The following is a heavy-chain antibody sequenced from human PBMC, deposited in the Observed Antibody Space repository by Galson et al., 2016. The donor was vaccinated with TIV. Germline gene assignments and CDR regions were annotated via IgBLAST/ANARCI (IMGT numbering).Heavy chain of an antibody. Sequence: SLRLSCAASGFSFGTYGMHWVRQAPGKGLKWVAIIWFDGSAKYYADSVKGRFTISRDNSKKTLYLQLSSLRAEDTAVYYCARELRCDTTSCNSLFDYWGQGTLVTVSS. D-gene: IGHD2-2*01. J-gene: IGHJ4*02. CDR1: GFSFGTYG. CDR3: ARELRCDTTSCNSLFDY. V-gene: IGHV3-33*01. CDR2: IWFDGSAK.